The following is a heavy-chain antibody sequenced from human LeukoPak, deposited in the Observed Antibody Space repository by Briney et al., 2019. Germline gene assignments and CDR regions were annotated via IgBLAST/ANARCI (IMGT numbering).Heavy chain of an antibody. CDR1: GVTLSPYG. J-gene: IGHJ5*02. Sequence: PGGSLRLSCAASGVTLSPYGMHWVRQAPGKGLEWVEVISYEGGTQHYADSVKGRFIISRDNPRNTLYLQMNILRTEDTAVYYCAKEGTPHVSTWYDLWGQGTQVIVSS. CDR2: ISYEGGTQ. D-gene: IGHD3-10*01. V-gene: IGHV3-30*18. CDR3: AKEGTPHVSTWYDL.